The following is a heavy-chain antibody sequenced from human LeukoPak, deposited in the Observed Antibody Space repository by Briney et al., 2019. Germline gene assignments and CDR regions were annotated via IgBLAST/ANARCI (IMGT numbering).Heavy chain of an antibody. D-gene: IGHD1-26*01. CDR2: IKSKTDGETT. CDR1: GFTFSNAW. V-gene: IGHV3-15*01. CDR3: TTLGGAPRG. J-gene: IGHJ4*02. Sequence: GGSLRLSCAASGFTFSNAWMSWVRQAPGKGLEWVGRIKSKTDGETTDYAAPVKGRFTISRDDSKNTLYLQMNSLKTEDTDVYYCTTLGGAPRGGGQGTLVTVSS.